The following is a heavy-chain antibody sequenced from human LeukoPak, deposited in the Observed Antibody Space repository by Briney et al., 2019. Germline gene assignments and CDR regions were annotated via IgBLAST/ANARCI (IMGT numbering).Heavy chain of an antibody. J-gene: IGHJ5*02. CDR2: TYYSGST. D-gene: IGHD6-19*01. V-gene: IGHV4-39*07. Sequence: PSETLSLTCTVSGDSISTSNSYWGWIRQPPGKGLEWIGSTYYSGSTYYNPSLKSRVTISVDTSKNQFSLKLSSVTAADTAVYYCARRIAVAGQNWFDPWGQGTLVTVSS. CDR3: ARRIAVAGQNWFDP. CDR1: GDSISTSNSY.